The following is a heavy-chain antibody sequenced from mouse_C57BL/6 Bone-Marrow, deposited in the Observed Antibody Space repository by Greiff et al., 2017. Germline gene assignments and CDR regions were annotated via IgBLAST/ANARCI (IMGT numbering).Heavy chain of an antibody. V-gene: IGHV1-9*01. CDR3: GRGGIPITTDYAMDY. Sequence: QVQLKQPGAELMKPGASVKLSCKATGYTFTGYWIEWVKQRPGHGLEWIGEILPGSGSTTYNEKFKGKATFTADTSSNTAYMQLSSLTTEDAAIYYCGRGGIPITTDYAMDYWGQGTSVTVSS. CDR2: ILPGSGST. J-gene: IGHJ4*01. D-gene: IGHD1-1*01. CDR1: GYTFTGYW.